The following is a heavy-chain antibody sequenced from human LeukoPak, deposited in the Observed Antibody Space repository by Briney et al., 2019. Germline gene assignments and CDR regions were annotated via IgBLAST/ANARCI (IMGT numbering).Heavy chain of an antibody. CDR2: INHSGST. D-gene: IGHD6-25*01. Sequence: SETLSLTCTVSGGSISSGDYYWSWIRQPPGKGLEWIGEINHSGSTNYNPSLKSRVTISVDTPKNQFSLKLSSVTAADTAVYYCARGGVYYYMDVWGKGTTVTVSS. J-gene: IGHJ6*03. CDR1: GGSISSGDYY. CDR3: ARGGVYYYMDV. V-gene: IGHV4-61*08.